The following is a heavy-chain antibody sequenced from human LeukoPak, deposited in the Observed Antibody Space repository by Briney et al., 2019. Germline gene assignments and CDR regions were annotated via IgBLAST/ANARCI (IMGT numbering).Heavy chain of an antibody. V-gene: IGHV3-53*01. CDR1: GFTVSSNY. CDR2: IYAGGST. Sequence: PGGSLRLSCAASGFTVSSNYMNWVRQAPGKGLEWVSVIYAGGSTYYADSVKGRFTISRDNSQNTLYLQMNSLRVEDTAVYYYARCSRVSVDHPDYWGQGTLVTVSS. D-gene: IGHD4-23*01. J-gene: IGHJ4*02. CDR3: ARCSRVSVDHPDY.